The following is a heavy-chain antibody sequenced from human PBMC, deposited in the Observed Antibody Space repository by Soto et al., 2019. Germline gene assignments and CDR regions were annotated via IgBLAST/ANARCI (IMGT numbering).Heavy chain of an antibody. Sequence: ASVKVSCKASGGTFNSYAISWVRQAPGQGLEWMGWIVPIFGTSNYAQKVQGRVTITADKSTSTAYMELSSRRSEDPAVYYCARVAFPDYDFWSGHADGCLDVWGQGTTVTVSS. J-gene: IGHJ6*02. CDR2: IVPIFGTS. CDR1: GGTFNSYA. CDR3: ARVAFPDYDFWSGHADGCLDV. D-gene: IGHD3-3*01. V-gene: IGHV1-69*06.